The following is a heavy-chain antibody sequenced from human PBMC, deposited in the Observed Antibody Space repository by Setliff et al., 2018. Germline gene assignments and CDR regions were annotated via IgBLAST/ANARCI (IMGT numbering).Heavy chain of an antibody. J-gene: IGHJ4*02. V-gene: IGHV3-30*02. Sequence: GGSLRLSCAASGFTFSSYGMHWVRQAPGKGLEWVAFIRYDGSNKYYADSVKGRFTISRDNSKNTLYLQMNSLRAEDTAVYYCAADFPGGAFPFDYLGQGTMVTVSS. D-gene: IGHD2-8*02. CDR2: IRYDGSNK. CDR3: AADFPGGAFPFDY. CDR1: GFTFSSYG.